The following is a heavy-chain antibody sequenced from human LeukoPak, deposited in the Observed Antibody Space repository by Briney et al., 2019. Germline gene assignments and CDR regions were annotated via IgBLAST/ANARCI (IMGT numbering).Heavy chain of an antibody. V-gene: IGHV3-11*01. CDR1: GFTFSDYY. CDR3: ARGHYGLDV. Sequence: NPGGSLRLSCAASGFTFSDYYLSWIRQAPGKGLEWVSYISTSSSSMYYADSVEGRFTISRDNAKHSLYLQMNSLRAEDTAVYYCARGHYGLDVWGQGTTVTVSS. CDR2: ISTSSSSM. J-gene: IGHJ6*02.